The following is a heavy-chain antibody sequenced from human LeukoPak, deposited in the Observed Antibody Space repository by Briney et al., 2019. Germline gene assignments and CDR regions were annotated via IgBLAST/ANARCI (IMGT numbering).Heavy chain of an antibody. CDR2: IIPIFGTA. J-gene: IGHJ4*02. CDR3: ARDRDCSSTSCYREGHFDY. V-gene: IGHV1-69*13. Sequence: SVKVSCKASGYTFTSYGISWVRQAPGQGLEWMGGIIPIFGTANYAQKFQGRVTITADESTSTAYMELSSLRSEDTAVYYCARDRDCSSTSCYREGHFDYWGQGTLVTVSS. D-gene: IGHD2-2*01. CDR1: GYTFTSYG.